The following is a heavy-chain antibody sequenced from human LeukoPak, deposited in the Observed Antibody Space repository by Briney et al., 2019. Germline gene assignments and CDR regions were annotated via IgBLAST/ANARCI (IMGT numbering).Heavy chain of an antibody. V-gene: IGHV3-74*01. D-gene: IGHD6-19*01. CDR3: ARETPVAGASYFDY. J-gene: IGHJ4*02. CDR2: IYFDGSTT. CDR1: GFTFSNYW. Sequence: GGSLRLSCAASGFTFSNYWMRWVRQAPGKGLVWVSGIYFDGSTTRYADSVKGRFTISRDNAKNTLYLQLTSLLADDTAVYYCARETPVAGASYFDYWGQGALVTVSS.